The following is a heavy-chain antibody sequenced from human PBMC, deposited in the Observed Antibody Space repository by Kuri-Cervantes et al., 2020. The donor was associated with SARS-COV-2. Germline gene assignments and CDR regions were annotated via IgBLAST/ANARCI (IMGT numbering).Heavy chain of an antibody. CDR3: AKDPTATTEYYYAMDV. Sequence: GESLKISCAAFGFTFSSYAMSWVRQTPGKGLEWVSTISGSGGSTYYADSVKGRFTISRDNSKNTLFLQMNSLRADDTAVYFCAKDPTATTEYYYAMDVWGQGTTVTVSS. V-gene: IGHV3-23*01. J-gene: IGHJ6*02. D-gene: IGHD1-7*01. CDR1: GFTFSSYA. CDR2: ISGSGGST.